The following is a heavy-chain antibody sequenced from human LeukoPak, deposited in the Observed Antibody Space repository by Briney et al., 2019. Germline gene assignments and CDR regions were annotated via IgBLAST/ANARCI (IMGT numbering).Heavy chain of an antibody. Sequence: ASVKVSCKASGYTFTSYGISWVRQAPGQGLEWMGWISAYSGNTNYAQKLQGRVTMTTDTSTSTAYMELRSLRSDDTAVYYCARSPGPYYYYGMDVWGQGTTVTVSS. CDR1: GYTFTSYG. CDR3: ARSPGPYYYYGMDV. CDR2: ISAYSGNT. V-gene: IGHV1-18*01. J-gene: IGHJ6*02.